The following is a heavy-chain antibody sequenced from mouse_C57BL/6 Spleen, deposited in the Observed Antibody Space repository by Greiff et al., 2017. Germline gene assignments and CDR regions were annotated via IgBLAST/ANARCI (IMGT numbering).Heavy chain of an antibody. D-gene: IGHD2-4*01. CDR1: GYTFTSYW. CDR2: IDPSDSET. J-gene: IGHJ1*03. V-gene: IGHV1-52*01. CDR3: ARSIYYDYDGVYFDV. Sequence: QVQLQQPGAELVRPGSSVKLSCKASGYTFTSYWMHWVKQRPIQGLEWIGNIDPSDSETHYNQKFKDKATLTVDKSSSTASMQLSSLTSEDSAVYYCARSIYYDYDGVYFDVWGTGTTVTVSS.